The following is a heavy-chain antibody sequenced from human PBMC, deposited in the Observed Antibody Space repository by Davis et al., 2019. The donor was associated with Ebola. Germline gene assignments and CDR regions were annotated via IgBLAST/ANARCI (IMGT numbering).Heavy chain of an antibody. CDR1: GFTFSSYP. J-gene: IGHJ5*02. CDR3: ARDDA. V-gene: IGHV3-30-3*01. CDR2: ISFDGSNK. Sequence: GGSLRLSCAASGFTFSSYPMHWVRQAPGKGLEWVALISFDGSNKYYADSVKGRFTISRDNAKNSLYLQMNSLRAEDTAVYYCARDDAWGQGTLVTVSS.